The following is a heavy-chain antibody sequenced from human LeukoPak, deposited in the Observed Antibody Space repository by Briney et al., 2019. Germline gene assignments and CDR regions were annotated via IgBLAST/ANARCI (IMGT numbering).Heavy chain of an antibody. CDR2: ISSSGSTI. V-gene: IGHV3-48*04. CDR3: ARDLKEWRGSGSYYYFDY. D-gene: IGHD3-10*01. J-gene: IGHJ4*02. Sequence: GGSLRLSCAASGFTFSSYAMSWVRQAPGKGLEWVSYISSSGSTIYYADSVKGRFTISRDNAKNSLYLQMNSLRAEDTAVYYCARDLKEWRGSGSYYYFDYWGQGTLVTVSS. CDR1: GFTFSSYA.